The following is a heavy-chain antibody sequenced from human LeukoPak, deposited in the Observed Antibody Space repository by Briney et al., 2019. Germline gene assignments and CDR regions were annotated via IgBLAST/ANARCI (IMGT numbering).Heavy chain of an antibody. CDR1: GFTFSSYG. V-gene: IGHV3-30*02. CDR2: IRYDGTIK. J-gene: IGHJ4*02. D-gene: IGHD4/OR15-4a*01. Sequence: GGSLRLSCAASGFTFSSYGMHWVRQAPGKGLEWVSFIRYDGTIKYYADSVKGRFTISRDNSKNTLYLQMNSLRAEDTAVYYCARRAGAYSHPYDYWGQGTLVTVSS. CDR3: ARRAGAYSHPYDY.